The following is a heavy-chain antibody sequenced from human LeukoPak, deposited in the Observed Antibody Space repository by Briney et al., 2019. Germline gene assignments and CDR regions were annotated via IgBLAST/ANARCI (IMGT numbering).Heavy chain of an antibody. CDR2: ISFSSATI. CDR3: ARGGDYDYVWGSYRCFDY. D-gene: IGHD3-16*02. CDR1: GFTFSSYS. J-gene: IGHJ4*02. V-gene: IGHV3-48*01. Sequence: PGGSLRLSCEASGFTFSSYSMNWVRQAPGKGLEWVSYISFSSATIHYADSVKGRFTISRDNSKNTLYLQMNSLRAEDTAVYYCARGGDYDYVWGSYRCFDYWGQGTLVTVSS.